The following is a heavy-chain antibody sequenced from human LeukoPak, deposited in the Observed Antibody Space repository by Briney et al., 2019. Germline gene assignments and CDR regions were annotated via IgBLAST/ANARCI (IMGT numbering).Heavy chain of an antibody. CDR1: GFTLSSYN. Sequence: GGSLRLSCATSGFTLSSYNMHWVRQAPGKGLDWVSLMMYDGSNHGSNEYYADSVKGRFTISRDNSKNTLYLQMNSLRAEDTAVYYCTRGGWHYEFDSWGQGTLVTVSS. V-gene: IGHV3-30*02. CDR3: TRGGWHYEFDS. D-gene: IGHD6-19*01. J-gene: IGHJ4*02. CDR2: MMYDGSNHGSNE.